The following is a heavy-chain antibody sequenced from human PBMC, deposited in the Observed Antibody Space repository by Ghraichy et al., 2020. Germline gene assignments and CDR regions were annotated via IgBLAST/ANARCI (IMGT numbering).Heavy chain of an antibody. CDR3: ARAIDPPRAFDF. CDR2: TYYRSKWYN. CDR1: GDSVTSNSAA. V-gene: IGHV6-1*01. J-gene: IGHJ4*02. Sequence: SQTLSLTCAISGDSVTSNSAAWNWVRLSPSRGLEWLGRTYYRSKWYNDYGGSVRSRVSVSPDTSNNQFSLQLNSVTPEDTAVYFCARAIDPPRAFDFWGQGILVTVSS.